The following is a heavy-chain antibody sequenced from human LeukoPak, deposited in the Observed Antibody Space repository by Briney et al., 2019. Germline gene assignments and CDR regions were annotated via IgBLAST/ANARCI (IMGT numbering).Heavy chain of an antibody. V-gene: IGHV3-48*03. CDR1: GFTFSSYE. Sequence: PGGSLRLSCAASGFTFSSYEMNWVRQAPGKGLEWVSYISSSGSTIYYADSVKGRFTISRDNAKNSLYLHMNSLRAEDTAVYYCARGDCSSTSCYALVMDYYGMDVWGKGTTVTVSS. J-gene: IGHJ6*04. D-gene: IGHD2-2*01. CDR3: ARGDCSSTSCYALVMDYYGMDV. CDR2: ISSSGSTI.